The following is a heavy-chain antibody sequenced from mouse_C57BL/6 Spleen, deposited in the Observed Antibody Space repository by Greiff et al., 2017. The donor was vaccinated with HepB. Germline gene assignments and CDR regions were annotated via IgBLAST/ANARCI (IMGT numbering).Heavy chain of an antibody. CDR2: ISSGSSTI. CDR1: GFTFSDYG. V-gene: IGHV5-17*01. J-gene: IGHJ4*01. CDR3: ARRYGSPYYYAMDY. D-gene: IGHD1-1*01. Sequence: EVQGVESGGGLVKPGGSLKLSCAASGFTFSDYGMHWVRQAPEKGLEWVAYISSGSSTIYYADTVKGRFTISRDNAKNTLFLQMTSLRSEDTAMYYCARRYGSPYYYAMDYWGQGTSVTVSS.